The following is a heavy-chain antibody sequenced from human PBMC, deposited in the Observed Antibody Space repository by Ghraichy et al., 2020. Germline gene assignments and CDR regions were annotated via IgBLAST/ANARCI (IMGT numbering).Heavy chain of an antibody. Sequence: GESLNISCAASGFTFSTYAMSWVRQAPGKGLEWVSAVSGSGGSTYYADSVKGRFTISRDNSKNTLYLQMISLRAEDTAVYYCAKHSSAIYYGMDVWGQGTSVTVSS. CDR1: GFTFSTYA. CDR3: AKHSSAIYYGMDV. J-gene: IGHJ6*02. CDR2: VSGSGGST. D-gene: IGHD6-13*01. V-gene: IGHV3-23*01.